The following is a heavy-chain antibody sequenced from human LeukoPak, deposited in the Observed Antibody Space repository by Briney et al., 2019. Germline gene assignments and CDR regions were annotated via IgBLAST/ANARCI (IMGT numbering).Heavy chain of an antibody. D-gene: IGHD1-26*01. CDR3: AKHEGTQWELLDY. CDR2: FSSSDTRI. V-gene: IGHV3-23*01. J-gene: IGHJ4*02. Sequence: GGSLRLSCAASGFTFSSYAMSWVGQAPGKGLEWGSTFSSSDTRIYYAASVKGRFTISRDNSKETLYLQMNSLRGEDTAVYYCAKHEGTQWELLDYWGQGTLVSVSS. CDR1: GFTFSSYA.